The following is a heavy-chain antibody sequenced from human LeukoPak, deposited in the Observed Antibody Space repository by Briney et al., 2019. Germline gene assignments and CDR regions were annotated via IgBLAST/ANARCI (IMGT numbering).Heavy chain of an antibody. CDR2: ISSSSSYI. D-gene: IGHD6-19*01. CDR1: GFTFSSYS. CDR3: AANIAVAGTDGDY. V-gene: IGHV3-21*01. Sequence: GGSLRLSCAASGFTFSSYSMNWVRQAPGKGLEWVSSISSSSSYIYYADSVKGRFTISRDNAKNSLYLQMNSLRAEGTAVYYCAANIAVAGTDGDYWGQGTLVTVSS. J-gene: IGHJ4*02.